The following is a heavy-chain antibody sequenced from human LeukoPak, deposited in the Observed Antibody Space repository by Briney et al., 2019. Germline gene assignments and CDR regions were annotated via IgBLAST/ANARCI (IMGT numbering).Heavy chain of an antibody. CDR1: GFIFSSHW. CDR2: INTDGTTT. V-gene: IGHV3-74*01. Sequence: GGSLRLSCAASGFIFSSHWMNWVRQAPGKGLVWVSRINTDGTTTNYADSVKGRFTISRDNAKNTLFLQMNSLRAEDTAVYYCARDLNWNQTDYWGQGSLVTVSS. J-gene: IGHJ4*02. D-gene: IGHD1-20*01. CDR3: ARDLNWNQTDY.